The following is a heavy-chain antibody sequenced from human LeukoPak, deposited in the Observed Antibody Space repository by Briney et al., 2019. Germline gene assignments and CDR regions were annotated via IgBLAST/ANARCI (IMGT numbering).Heavy chain of an antibody. D-gene: IGHD2-2*01. Sequence: ASVKVSCKASGYTFTSYDINWVRQATGQGLEWMGWMDPNSGNTGYAQKFQGRVTMTEDTSTDTAYMELSSLRSEDTAVYYCATMRCSSTSCYSDPWGQGTLVTVSS. CDR1: GYTFTSYD. J-gene: IGHJ5*02. CDR3: ATMRCSSTSCYSDP. V-gene: IGHV1-8*01. CDR2: MDPNSGNT.